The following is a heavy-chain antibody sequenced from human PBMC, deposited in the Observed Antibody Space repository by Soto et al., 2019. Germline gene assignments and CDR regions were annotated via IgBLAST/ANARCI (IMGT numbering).Heavy chain of an antibody. Sequence: QVQLQESGPGLVKPSETLSLTCTVSGGSVSSGSYYWSWIRQPPGKGLEWIGYIYYSGSTNYNPSLKSRVTLSVDTSKNQFSLKLSSVTAADTAVYYCARVRSGYSSSWGQGTLVTVSS. CDR3: ARVRSGYSSS. CDR2: IYYSGST. J-gene: IGHJ4*02. CDR1: GGSVSSGSYY. D-gene: IGHD6-13*01. V-gene: IGHV4-61*01.